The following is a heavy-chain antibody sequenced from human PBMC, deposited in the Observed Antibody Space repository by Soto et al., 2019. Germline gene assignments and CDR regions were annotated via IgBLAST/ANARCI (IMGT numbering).Heavy chain of an antibody. V-gene: IGHV1-18*01. D-gene: IGHD6-19*01. CDR3: ASATSIAVAGKET. CDR2: ISFYNGHT. CDR1: GDTVTKYG. J-gene: IGHJ4*02. Sequence: QVQLVQSGGEVKKPGASVKVSCMASGDTVTKYGISWVRQAPGQGLEWLGWISFYNGHTNYALKFQDRITFTTDTSTSTASMELRSLTSDDTAVYYCASATSIAVAGKETWGQGTLVTVSS.